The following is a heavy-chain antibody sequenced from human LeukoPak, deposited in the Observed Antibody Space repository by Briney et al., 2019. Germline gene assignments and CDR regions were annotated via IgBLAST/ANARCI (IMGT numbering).Heavy chain of an antibody. Sequence: GGSLRLSCAASGFTFSSYAMHWVRQAPGKGLEWVAVISYDGSNKYYADSVKGRFTISRDNSKNTLYLQMNSLRAEDTAVYYCARDKPYIATQEIAYYHYGMDVWGQGTTVTVSS. CDR3: ARDKPYIATQEIAYYHYGMDV. D-gene: IGHD6-13*01. J-gene: IGHJ6*02. CDR1: GFTFSSYA. V-gene: IGHV3-30*04. CDR2: ISYDGSNK.